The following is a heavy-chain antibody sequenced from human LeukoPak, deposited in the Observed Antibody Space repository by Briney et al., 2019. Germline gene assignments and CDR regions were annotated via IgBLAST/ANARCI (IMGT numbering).Heavy chain of an antibody. CDR3: ARVKGVVTAILDY. V-gene: IGHV4-4*07. CDR2: IYTRGST. CDR1: GGSIGSYD. D-gene: IGHD2-21*02. J-gene: IGHJ4*02. Sequence: SETLSLTCTVSGGSIGSYDWSWIRQPAGKGLEWIGRIYTRGSTNYNPSLKSRVSMSVDTSKKQFSLKLSSVTAADTAVYYCARVKGVVTAILDYWGQGTLVTVSS.